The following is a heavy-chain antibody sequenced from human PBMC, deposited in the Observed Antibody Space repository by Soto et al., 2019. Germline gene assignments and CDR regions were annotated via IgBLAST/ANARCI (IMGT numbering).Heavy chain of an antibody. J-gene: IGHJ3*02. CDR3: ARQSGFDAFDI. CDR2: IYYSGST. D-gene: IGHD3-10*01. V-gene: IGHV4-59*08. Sequence: SETLSLTCTVSGGSISSYYWSWIRQPPGKGLEWIGYIYYSGSTNYNPSLKSRVTISVDTSKNQFSLKLSSVTAADTAVYYCARQSGFDAFDIWGQGTMVTVSS. CDR1: GGSISSYY.